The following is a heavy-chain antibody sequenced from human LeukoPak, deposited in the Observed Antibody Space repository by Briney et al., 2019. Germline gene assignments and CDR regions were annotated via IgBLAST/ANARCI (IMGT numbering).Heavy chain of an antibody. CDR2: ISSDGGST. CDR3: VKCSGGSCYKPIDI. Sequence: PGGSLRLSCSASGFTFSSYGMQWVRQAPGKGLEYVSAISSDGGSTCYADSVKGRFTISRDNTKNTLYVQMSSLRAEDTAVYYCVKCSGGSCYKPIDIWGQGTMVTVSS. V-gene: IGHV3-64*05. CDR1: GFTFSSYG. D-gene: IGHD2-15*01. J-gene: IGHJ3*02.